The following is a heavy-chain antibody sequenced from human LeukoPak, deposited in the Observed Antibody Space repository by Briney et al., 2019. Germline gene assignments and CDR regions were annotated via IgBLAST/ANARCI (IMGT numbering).Heavy chain of an antibody. D-gene: IGHD6-19*01. V-gene: IGHV1-2*02. CDR3: ARGIAVAGTSLGFWYFDL. Sequence: ASVKVSCKASGYTFTGYYLHWVRQAPGQGLEWMGWINPNNGGTNYAQRFQGRVTMSRDTSISTAYMELSTLRSDDTAVYYCARGIAVAGTSLGFWYFDLWGRGTLVTVSS. CDR2: INPNNGGT. J-gene: IGHJ2*01. CDR1: GYTFTGYY.